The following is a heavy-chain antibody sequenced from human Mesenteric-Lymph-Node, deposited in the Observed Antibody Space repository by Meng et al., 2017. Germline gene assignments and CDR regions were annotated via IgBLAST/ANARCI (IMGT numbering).Heavy chain of an antibody. J-gene: IGHJ1*01. D-gene: IGHD3-10*01. CDR3: LRGSGGSV. V-gene: IGHV4-31*03. CDR1: GGSISSGGYY. CDR2: IYYSGST. Sequence: QVPLQESGPGLGKPSQTLSLICTVSGGSISSGGYYWSWIRQHPGKGLEWIGYIYYSGSTYYNPSLKSRVTISVDMSKNQFSLKLSSVTAADTAVYHCLRGSGGSVWGQGTLVTVSS.